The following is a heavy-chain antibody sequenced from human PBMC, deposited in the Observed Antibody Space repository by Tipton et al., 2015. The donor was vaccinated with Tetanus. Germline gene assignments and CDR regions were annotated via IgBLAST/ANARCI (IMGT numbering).Heavy chain of an antibody. CDR2: FSPIFRRP. CDR1: GGTFSNYV. D-gene: IGHD5/OR15-5a*01. Sequence: QSGAEVKRPGSSVKVSCKSSGGTFSNYVFNWVRQAPGQGLEWMGGFSPIFRRPNYAQKFQGRVTISADESTSTAYMELRSLTSADTAIYYCAREAINSEDRRVFDVWGQGTMVTVSP. CDR3: AREAINSEDRRVFDV. J-gene: IGHJ3*01. V-gene: IGHV1-69*01.